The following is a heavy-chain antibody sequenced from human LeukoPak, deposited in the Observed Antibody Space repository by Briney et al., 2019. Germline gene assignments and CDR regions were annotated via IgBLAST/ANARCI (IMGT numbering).Heavy chain of an antibody. V-gene: IGHV3-48*01. D-gene: IGHD1-26*01. CDR2: ISSSSSTI. CDR1: GFTFSSYS. J-gene: IGHJ6*03. CDR3: ARDMGELLYYYYYYMDV. Sequence: GGSLRLSCAASGFTFSSYSMNWVRQAPGKGLEWVAYISSSSSTIYYADSVKGRFTISRDNAKTSLYLQMNSLRAEDTAVYYCARDMGELLYYYYYYMDVWGKGTTVTVSS.